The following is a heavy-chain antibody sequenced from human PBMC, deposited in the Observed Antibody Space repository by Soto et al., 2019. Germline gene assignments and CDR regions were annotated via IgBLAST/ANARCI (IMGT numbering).Heavy chain of an antibody. CDR2: IYYSGST. V-gene: IGHV4-39*01. D-gene: IGHD2-8*01. CDR1: GGSISSSSYY. Sequence: QLQLQESGPGLVKPSETLSLTCTVSGGSISSSSYYWGWIRQPPGKGLEWIGSIYYSGSTYYNPSLKSRVTISVDTSKNQFSLKLSSVTAADTAVYYCARPVYHPYWYFDLWGRGTLVTVSS. J-gene: IGHJ2*01. CDR3: ARPVYHPYWYFDL.